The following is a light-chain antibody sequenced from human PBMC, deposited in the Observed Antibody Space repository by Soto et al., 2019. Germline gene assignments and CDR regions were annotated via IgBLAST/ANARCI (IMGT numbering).Light chain of an antibody. V-gene: IGLV1-44*01. Sequence: QSVLTQPPSASGTPGQAISISCSGSTSNIGSNIVKWYQQLAGTAPKVDIYSNNQRPSGVPDRFCGSKSGTSTSLAISGVKSEDEAEYYCAAWDDSLKGVVFGGGTKFTVL. CDR2: SNN. CDR1: TSNIGSNI. J-gene: IGLJ2*01. CDR3: AAWDDSLKGVV.